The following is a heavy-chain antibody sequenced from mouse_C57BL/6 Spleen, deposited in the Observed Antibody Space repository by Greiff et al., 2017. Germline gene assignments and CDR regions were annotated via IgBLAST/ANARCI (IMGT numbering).Heavy chain of an antibody. CDR3: ARQAGTEYYFDY. CDR2: INPNNGGT. CDR1: GYTFTDYN. Sequence: VQLQQSGPELVKPGASVKIPCKASGYTFTDYNMDWVKQSHGKSLEWIGDINPNNGGTIYNQKFKGKATLTVDKSSSTAYMELRSLTSEDTAVYYRARQAGTEYYFDYWGQGTTLTVSS. V-gene: IGHV1-18*01. D-gene: IGHD3-3*01. J-gene: IGHJ2*01.